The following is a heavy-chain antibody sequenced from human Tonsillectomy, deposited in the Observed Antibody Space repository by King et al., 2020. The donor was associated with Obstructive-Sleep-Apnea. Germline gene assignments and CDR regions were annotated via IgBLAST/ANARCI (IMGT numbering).Heavy chain of an antibody. CDR2: IRYDGSNK. J-gene: IGHJ4*02. D-gene: IGHD3-9*01. Sequence: QLVQSGGGVVQPGRSLRLSCAASGFTFSSYGMHWVRQAPGKGLEWVAFIRYDGSNKYYADSVKGRFTISRDNSKNTLYLQMNSLRAEDTAVYYCAKDAFDDAEYYFDYWGQGTLVTVSS. V-gene: IGHV3-30*02. CDR3: AKDAFDDAEYYFDY. CDR1: GFTFSSYG.